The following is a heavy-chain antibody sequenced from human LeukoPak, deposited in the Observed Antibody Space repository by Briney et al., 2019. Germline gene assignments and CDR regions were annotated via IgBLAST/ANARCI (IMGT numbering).Heavy chain of an antibody. CDR3: ARQRGYYNGSSRYRCACDI. CDR1: GDSIVGKSHA. D-gene: IGHD3-22*01. CDR2: MYYSRTT. J-gene: IGHJ3*02. Sequence: PSESLFLTCTVHGDSIVGKSHASGWFRQPPGKGPERLGNMYYSRTTYSNQYFKRRLTISVDTSKSKVYLGLRSVSAADTAVYYCARQRGYYNGSSRYRCACDIWGQGTMVMVSA. V-gene: IGHV4-39*01.